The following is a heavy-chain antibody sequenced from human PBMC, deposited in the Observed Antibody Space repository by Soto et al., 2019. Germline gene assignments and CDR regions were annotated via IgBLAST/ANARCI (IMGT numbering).Heavy chain of an antibody. CDR1: GGSISSSSYC. CDR3: ARDPGDGDYEGYYYYGMDV. Sequence: SETLSLTCTVSGGSISSSSYCWGWIRQPPGKGLEWIGSIYYSGSTYYNPSLKSRVTISVDTSKNQFSLKLSSVTAADTAVYYCARDPGDGDYEGYYYYGMDVWGQGTTVTVSS. V-gene: IGHV4-39*07. D-gene: IGHD4-17*01. J-gene: IGHJ6*02. CDR2: IYYSGST.